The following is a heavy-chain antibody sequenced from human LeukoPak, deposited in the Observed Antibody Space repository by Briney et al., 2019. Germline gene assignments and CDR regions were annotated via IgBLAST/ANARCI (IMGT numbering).Heavy chain of an antibody. CDR3: AREAYGSGSYYSR. J-gene: IGHJ4*02. CDR1: GGSISSYY. CDR2: IYYSGST. V-gene: IGHV4-59*01. Sequence: SETLSLTCTVSGGSISSYYWSWIRQPPGKGLEWIGYIYYSGSTNYNPSLKSRVTISVDTSKNQFSLKLSSVTAADTAVYYCAREAYGSGSYYSRWGQGTLVTVSS. D-gene: IGHD3-10*01.